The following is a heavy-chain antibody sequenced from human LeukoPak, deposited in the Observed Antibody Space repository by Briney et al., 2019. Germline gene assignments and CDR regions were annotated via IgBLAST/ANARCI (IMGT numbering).Heavy chain of an antibody. J-gene: IGHJ5*02. V-gene: IGHV1-18*01. Sequence: ASVKVSCKASGYTFTSYGISWVRQAPGQGLEWMGWISAYNGNTYYAQKLQGRVTMTTDTSTSTAYMELRSLRSDDTAVYYCARDSYCSSTSCYGWFDPWGQGTLVTVSS. CDR2: ISAYNGNT. CDR1: GYTFTSYG. CDR3: ARDSYCSSTSCYGWFDP. D-gene: IGHD2-2*01.